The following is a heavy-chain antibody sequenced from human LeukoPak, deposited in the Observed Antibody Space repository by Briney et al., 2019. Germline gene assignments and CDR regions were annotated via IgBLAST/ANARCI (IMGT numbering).Heavy chain of an antibody. Sequence: GGSLRLSCAASGFTFDDYGMSWVRQAPGKGLEWVSGINWNGGSTGYADSVKGRFTISRDNAKNSLYLQINSLRAEDTALYYCARASEGLKLLPSFFDYWGQGTLVTVSS. CDR1: GFTFDDYG. V-gene: IGHV3-20*04. D-gene: IGHD2/OR15-2a*01. J-gene: IGHJ4*02. CDR3: ARASEGLKLLPSFFDY. CDR2: INWNGGST.